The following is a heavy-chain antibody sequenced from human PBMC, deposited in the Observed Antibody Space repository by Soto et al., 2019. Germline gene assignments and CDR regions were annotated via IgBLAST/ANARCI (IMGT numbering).Heavy chain of an antibody. J-gene: IGHJ6*02. CDR2: ISGSGGST. CDR1: GFTFSSYA. V-gene: IGHV3-23*01. D-gene: IGHD3-10*01. Sequence: PGGSLRLSCAASGFTFSSYAMSWVRQAPGKGLEWVSAISGSGGSTYYADSVKGRFTISRDNSKNTLYLQMNSLGAEDTAVYYCAKILGSITMVRGESHYYYGMDVWGQGTTVTVSS. CDR3: AKILGSITMVRGESHYYYGMDV.